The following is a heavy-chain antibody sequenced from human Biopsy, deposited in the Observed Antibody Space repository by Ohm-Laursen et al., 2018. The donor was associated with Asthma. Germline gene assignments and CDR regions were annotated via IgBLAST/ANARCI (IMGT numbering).Heavy chain of an antibody. Sequence: SSVKVSCKTSGGTFSTFGISWVRQAPGQGLEWMGRIIPFYGTATYAQNFQGRLTLTADESTSTAYMELSSLRSEDTAVYFCARDYDGDCVQRHLPLAYWGQGTLVTVSS. CDR3: ARDYDGDCVQRHLPLAY. J-gene: IGHJ4*02. D-gene: IGHD2-21*02. CDR1: GGTFSTFG. V-gene: IGHV1-69*15. CDR2: IIPFYGTA.